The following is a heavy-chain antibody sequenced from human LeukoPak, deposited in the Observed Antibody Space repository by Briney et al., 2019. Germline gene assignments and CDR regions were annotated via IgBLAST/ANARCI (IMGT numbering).Heavy chain of an antibody. CDR3: ARVNWYYFDY. D-gene: IGHD1-1*01. J-gene: IGHJ4*01. CDR1: GGSFSGYY. CDR2: INHSGST. V-gene: IGHV4-34*01. Sequence: SETLSLTCAVYGGSFSGYYWSWIRPPPGKGLEWIGEINHSGSTNYNPSLKSRVTISVDTSKNQFSLKLSSVTAADTAVYYCARVNWYYFDYWGQEPWSPSPQ.